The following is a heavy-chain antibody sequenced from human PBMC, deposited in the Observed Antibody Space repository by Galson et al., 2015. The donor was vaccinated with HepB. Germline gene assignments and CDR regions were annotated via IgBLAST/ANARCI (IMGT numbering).Heavy chain of an antibody. V-gene: IGHV2-26*01. CDR1: DLSLTNPRVG. D-gene: IGHD3-10*01. CDR2: IFSNDEK. J-gene: IGHJ4*02. Sequence: PALVKPTQTLTLTCSVSDLSLTNPRVGVSWIRQPPGKALEWLAPIFSNDEKSHSTPPRGRLPLPNVPPKGQVVLTMTNVDPVDTATYFCARAEGSGLLFWGQGTPVTVSS. CDR3: ARAEGSGLLF.